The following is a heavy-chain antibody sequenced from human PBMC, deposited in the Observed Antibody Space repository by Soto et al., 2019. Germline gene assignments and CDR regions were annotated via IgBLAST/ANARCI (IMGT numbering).Heavy chain of an antibody. CDR3: ASADYGDDDY. CDR1: GFAFSNSR. V-gene: IGHV1-18*01. Sequence: QVQLVKSGAEVKKPGASVKVSCKASGFAFSNSRISWVRQPPGQGPEWMGGFRVYDGDTKYAQKFQGRLTMTTDTSTSTAYMELRSLRSDDTAVYFCASADYGDDDYWGQETLVTVSS. D-gene: IGHD4-17*01. CDR2: FRVYDGDT. J-gene: IGHJ4*02.